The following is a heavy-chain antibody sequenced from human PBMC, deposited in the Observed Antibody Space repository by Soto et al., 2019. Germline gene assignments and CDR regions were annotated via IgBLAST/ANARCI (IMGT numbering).Heavy chain of an antibody. CDR1: GDSITRSNFY. CDR3: ARQRTSVVTQAYFDV. D-gene: IGHD2-21*02. J-gene: IGHJ4*02. CDR2: IFYSGST. V-gene: IGHV4-39*01. Sequence: SETLSLTCTVSGDSITRSNFYWGWIRQPPGKGLEWLGSIFYSGSTFYNPALKSRVTFSVDTSKNHFSLKLSSVTAADTALYFCARQRTSVVTQAYFDVWGPGSLVTVSS.